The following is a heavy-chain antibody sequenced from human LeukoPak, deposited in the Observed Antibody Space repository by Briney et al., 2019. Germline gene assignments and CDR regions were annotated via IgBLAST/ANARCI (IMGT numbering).Heavy chain of an antibody. V-gene: IGHV3-30-3*01. CDR1: GFTFITYA. D-gene: IGHD2-21*01. Sequence: GGSLSFSGAASGFTFITYALNGVGQAQGKGLKGGAVISYDGSNKYYADSVKGRFTISRDNSKNTLYLQMNSLRAEDTAVYYCARAPAPRAIGPFDIWGQGTMVTVSS. CDR3: ARAPAPRAIGPFDI. CDR2: ISYDGSNK. J-gene: IGHJ3*02.